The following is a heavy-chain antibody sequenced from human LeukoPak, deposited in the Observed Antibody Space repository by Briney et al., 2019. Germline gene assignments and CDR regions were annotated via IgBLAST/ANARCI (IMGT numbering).Heavy chain of an antibody. Sequence: GGSLRLSCAASGFTFSSYSMNWVRQAPGKGLEWVSSITSGSSFIYYADSVKGRFTISRDNAKNSLYLQMNSLRAEDTAVYYCARDSGSPPDAFDIWGQGTMVTVFS. CDR2: ITSGSSFI. V-gene: IGHV3-21*01. CDR1: GFTFSSYS. CDR3: ARDSGSPPDAFDI. J-gene: IGHJ3*02. D-gene: IGHD6-13*01.